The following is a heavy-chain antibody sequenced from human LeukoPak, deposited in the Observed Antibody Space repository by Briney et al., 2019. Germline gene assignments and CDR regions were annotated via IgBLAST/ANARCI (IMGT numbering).Heavy chain of an antibody. J-gene: IGHJ3*01. CDR1: GRSINSSY. CDR2: FYDTVSN. D-gene: IGHD2-2*01. CDR3: ARHGAFITRGFCSSSNCYVDGLQT. Sequence: PETLPLTCTVSGRSINSSYWSWLRQSPGEGLEWIGYFYDTVSNKYSTSLKRRVSNSTDTSKNQLSLKLNSVTAADTAVYYCARHGAFITRGFCSSSNCYVDGLQTWGQGIMVSVSS. V-gene: IGHV4-59*08.